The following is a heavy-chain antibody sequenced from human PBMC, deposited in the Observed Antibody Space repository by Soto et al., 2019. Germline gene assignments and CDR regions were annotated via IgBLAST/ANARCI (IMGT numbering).Heavy chain of an antibody. CDR2: IYYSGST. V-gene: IGHV4-59*01. CDR3: AREASRYSGSYYYFDY. J-gene: IGHJ4*02. D-gene: IGHD1-26*01. CDR1: GGSISSYY. Sequence: QVQLQESGPGLVKPSETLSLTCTVSGGSISSYYWSWIRQPPGKGLEWIGYIYYSGSTNYNPSLKSRVTISVDTSKNQCSLKLSSVTAADTAVYYCAREASRYSGSYYYFDYWGQGTLVTVSS.